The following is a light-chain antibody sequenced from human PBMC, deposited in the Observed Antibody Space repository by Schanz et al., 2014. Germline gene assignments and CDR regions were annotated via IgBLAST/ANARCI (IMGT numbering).Light chain of an antibody. CDR1: SSDIGGYNY. J-gene: IGLJ3*02. CDR3: CSYAGSYTWV. CDR2: DVS. Sequence: QSALTQPASVSGSPGQSITISCTGTSSDIGGYNYVSWYQHHPGKAPKVMIYDVSNRPSGVSNRFSGSKSGNTASLTISGLQAEDEADYYCCSYAGSYTWVFGGGTKLTVL. V-gene: IGLV2-14*03.